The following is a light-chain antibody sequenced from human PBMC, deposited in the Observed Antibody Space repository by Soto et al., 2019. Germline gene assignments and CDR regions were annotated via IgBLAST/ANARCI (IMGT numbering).Light chain of an antibody. CDR3: QQYNNWPIT. CDR2: GAS. J-gene: IGKJ5*01. V-gene: IGKV3-20*01. Sequence: EIVLTQSPGTLSLSPGERATLSCRASQSISSSYLAWYQQKPGQAPRLLIYGASSRATGIPDRFSGRESGTDFTLTISSLQSEDFAVYYCQQYNNWPITFGQGTRLEIK. CDR1: QSISSSY.